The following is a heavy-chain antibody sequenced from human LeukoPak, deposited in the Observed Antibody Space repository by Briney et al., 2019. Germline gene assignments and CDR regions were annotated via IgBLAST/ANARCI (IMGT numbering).Heavy chain of an antibody. V-gene: IGHV4-59*01. CDR2: IYYSGST. J-gene: IGHJ2*01. CDR3: ARGPGGWNWYFDL. D-gene: IGHD4-23*01. Sequence: SETLSLTCTVSGGSISSYYWSWIRQPPGKGLEWIGYIYYSGSTNYNPSLKSRVTTSVDTSKNQFSLKLSSVTAADTAVYYCARGPGGWNWYFDLWGRGTLVTVSS. CDR1: GGSISSYY.